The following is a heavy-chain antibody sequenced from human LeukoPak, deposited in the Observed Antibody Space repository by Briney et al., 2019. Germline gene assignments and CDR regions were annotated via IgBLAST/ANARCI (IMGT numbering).Heavy chain of an antibody. J-gene: IGHJ4*02. Sequence: GGSLRLSCVASLFMFSDYAMHWVRQAPGKGLEYVSAISTDGSKTSHANSVKGRFTISRDNSKNTLYLQMGSLRVEDMAVYYCARDRAYGSRGWYFDYYDYWGQGTLVTVSS. D-gene: IGHD6-19*01. CDR2: ISTDGSKT. CDR1: LFMFSDYA. V-gene: IGHV3-64*01. CDR3: ARDRAYGSRGWYFDYYDY.